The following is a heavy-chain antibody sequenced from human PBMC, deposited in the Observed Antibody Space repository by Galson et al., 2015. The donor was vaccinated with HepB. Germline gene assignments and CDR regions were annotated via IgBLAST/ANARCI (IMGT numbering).Heavy chain of an antibody. J-gene: IGHJ4*02. CDR3: ARDPYGDYRRGFDY. CDR2: IWYDGSNK. CDR1: GFTFSSYG. Sequence: SLRLSCAASGFTFSSYGMHWVRQAPGKGLEWVAVIWYDGSNKYYADSVKGRFTISRDNSKNTLYLQMNSLRAEDTAVYYCARDPYGDYRRGFDYWGQGTLVTVSS. D-gene: IGHD4-17*01. V-gene: IGHV3-33*01.